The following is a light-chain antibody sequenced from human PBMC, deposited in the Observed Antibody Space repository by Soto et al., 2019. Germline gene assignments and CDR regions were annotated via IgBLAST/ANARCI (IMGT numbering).Light chain of an antibody. CDR1: QTIYSN. Sequence: IVMTQSPATLSVSPGERATLSCRAGQTIYSNVAWYQQRPGQAPRLLIYRASTRATGVPARFSGSGSGTELTLTISGLQSEDFALYYCQQYQNLWTFGQGTKVESK. CDR3: QQYQNLWT. CDR2: RAS. V-gene: IGKV3-15*01. J-gene: IGKJ1*01.